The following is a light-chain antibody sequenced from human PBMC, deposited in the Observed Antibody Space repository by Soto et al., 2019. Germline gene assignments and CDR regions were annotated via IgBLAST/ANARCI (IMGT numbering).Light chain of an antibody. CDR2: GAF. Sequence: EIVLTQSPGTLSLSPGERATLSCRASQSVGSSYLAWYQQKQGQAARLLIYGAFSRPTGTPDRFSGSGSGTDFTLTSSRLELEGFAVYYCWQYGSLYTFGQGTKLQIK. V-gene: IGKV3-20*01. J-gene: IGKJ2*01. CDR1: QSVGSSY. CDR3: WQYGSLYT.